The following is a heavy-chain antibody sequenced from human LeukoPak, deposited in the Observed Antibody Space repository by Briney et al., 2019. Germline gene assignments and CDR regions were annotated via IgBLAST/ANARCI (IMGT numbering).Heavy chain of an antibody. CDR3: AKLGGQELHNYYVAV. Sequence: ETGGSLRLSCAASGFTFSSYAMSWVRQAPGKGLEWVSGIIDSGESTYYANFAKGRFTISRDNSNNTLCLQMNSLRAEDTAVYYCAKLGGQELHNYYVAVCGKGTTVAVSS. V-gene: IGHV3-23*01. CDR1: GFTFSSYA. D-gene: IGHD3-16*01. J-gene: IGHJ6*03. CDR2: IIDSGEST.